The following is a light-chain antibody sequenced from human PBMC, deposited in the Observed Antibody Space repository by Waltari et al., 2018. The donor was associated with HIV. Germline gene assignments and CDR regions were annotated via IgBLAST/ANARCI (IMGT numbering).Light chain of an antibody. CDR2: RNN. V-gene: IGLV1-47*01. CDR1: SSNIGRNY. J-gene: IGLJ3*02. Sequence: QSVLTQPPSASVTPGQRVTISCSGSSSNIGRNYVYWYQQLPRTAPKLLLHRNNQRPSGVPDRFSGSKSGTSVSLAISGLRSEDEADYYCAAWDDRLSGWVFGGGTKLTV. CDR3: AAWDDRLSGWV.